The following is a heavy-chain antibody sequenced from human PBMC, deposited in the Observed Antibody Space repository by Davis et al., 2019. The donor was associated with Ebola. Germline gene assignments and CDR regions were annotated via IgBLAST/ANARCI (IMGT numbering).Heavy chain of an antibody. CDR1: GFSFSGAA. J-gene: IGHJ4*02. D-gene: IGHD3-9*01. V-gene: IGHV3-7*01. CDR3: GRYYSRALGY. CDR2: INQDGSQK. Sequence: PGGSLRLSCVASGFSFSGAAIHWVRQAPGKGPEWVGHINQDGSQKYCVDSVRGRFTISRDNAKNSLYLQMNSLSAEDTAVYYCGRYYSRALGYWGQGTLLTVSS.